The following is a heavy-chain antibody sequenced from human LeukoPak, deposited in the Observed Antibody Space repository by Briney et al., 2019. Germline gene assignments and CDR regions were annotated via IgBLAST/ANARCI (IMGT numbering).Heavy chain of an antibody. J-gene: IGHJ4*02. CDR1: GFTFSSYG. CDR2: IWYDGSNK. V-gene: IGHV3-33*01. CDR3: ARSPIGSGPTLVAYYFDY. D-gene: IGHD6-19*01. Sequence: GGSLRLSCAASGFTFSSYGMHWVRHAPGKGLEWVAVIWYDGSNKYYADSVKGRFTISRDNSKNTLYLQMNSLRAEDTAVYYCARSPIGSGPTLVAYYFDYWGQGTLVTVSS.